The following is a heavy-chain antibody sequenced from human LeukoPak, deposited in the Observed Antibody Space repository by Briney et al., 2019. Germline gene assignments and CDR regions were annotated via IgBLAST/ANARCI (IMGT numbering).Heavy chain of an antibody. J-gene: IGHJ6*02. CDR3: AKDIVVSGYYGMDV. V-gene: IGHV3-23*01. CDR2: IRTNGGST. D-gene: IGHD2-21*01. CDR1: GFTFSSYA. Sequence: PGGSLRLSCAASGFTFSSYAMSWVRQAPGKGLGWVSSIRTNGGSTYYADSVKGRFTISRDNSKNRLYLQMNSLRAEDTAVYYCAKDIVVSGYYGMDVWGQGTTVTVSS.